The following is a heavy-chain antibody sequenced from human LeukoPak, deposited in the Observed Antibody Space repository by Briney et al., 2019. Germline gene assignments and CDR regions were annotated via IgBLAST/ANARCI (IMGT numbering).Heavy chain of an antibody. V-gene: IGHV1-3*01. Sequence: ASVKVSCKASGYTITTYAIHWVRQAPGQRLEWMGWINAGSGNTVYSQKFLDRVTFTRATSASTAYMELSSLRSEDTAMYYCAREFDSRGYSLDYWGQGTLVTVSS. CDR1: GYTITTYA. CDR2: INAGSGNT. D-gene: IGHD3-22*01. J-gene: IGHJ4*02. CDR3: AREFDSRGYSLDY.